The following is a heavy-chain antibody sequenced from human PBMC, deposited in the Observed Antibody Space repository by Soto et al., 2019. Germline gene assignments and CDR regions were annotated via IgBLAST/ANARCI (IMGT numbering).Heavy chain of an antibody. CDR2: ISSSGSTI. Sequence: PGGSLRLSCAASGFTFSSYEMNWVRQAPGKGLEWVSYISSSGSTIYYADSVKGRFTISRDNAKNSLYLQMNSLRAEDTAVYYCAREVAVAGTVDYWGQGTLVTVSS. D-gene: IGHD6-19*01. V-gene: IGHV3-48*03. CDR3: AREVAVAGTVDY. J-gene: IGHJ4*02. CDR1: GFTFSSYE.